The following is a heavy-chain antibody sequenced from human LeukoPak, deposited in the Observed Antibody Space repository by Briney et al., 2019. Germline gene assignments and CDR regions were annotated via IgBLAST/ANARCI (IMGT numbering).Heavy chain of an antibody. CDR2: IWYDGSNK. CDR1: GFTFSSYG. CDR3: AKDFWSEYFDY. J-gene: IGHJ4*02. V-gene: IGHV3-33*06. Sequence: GGSLRLSCAASGFTFSSYGMHWVRQAPGKWLEWVAVIWYDGSNKYYADSVKGRFTISRDNSKNTLYLQMNSLRAEDTAVYYCAKDFWSEYFDYWSQGTLVTVSS. D-gene: IGHD3-3*01.